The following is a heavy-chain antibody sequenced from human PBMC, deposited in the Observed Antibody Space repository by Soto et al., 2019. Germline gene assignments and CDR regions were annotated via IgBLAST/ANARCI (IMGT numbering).Heavy chain of an antibody. V-gene: IGHV4-39*07. CDR1: GGSISSSSYY. CDR3: ARAYYDTSGYSLDP. CDR2: IYYSGST. D-gene: IGHD3-22*01. Sequence: SETLSLTCTVSGGSISSSSYYWGWIRQPPGKGLEWIGNIYYSGSTNYNPSLKSRVTISIDTSKNQFSLRLSSVTAADTAVYYCARAYYDTSGYSLDPWGQGIPVTVS. J-gene: IGHJ5*02.